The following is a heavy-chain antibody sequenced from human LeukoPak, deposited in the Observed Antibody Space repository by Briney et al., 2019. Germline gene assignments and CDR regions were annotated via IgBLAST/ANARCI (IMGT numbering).Heavy chain of an antibody. V-gene: IGHV4-39*01. CDR3: ARRRYYDGSGYLE. J-gene: IGHJ1*01. Sequence: PSETLSLTCSVSGDSFSRSDSYWDWSRQPRGKGLEWICTIYYRGRTYYSPSLTSRVTMSVDPSNNQFSLTLRPVTAADTAVYYCARRRYYDGSGYLEWGQGTLLSVSS. D-gene: IGHD3-22*01. CDR1: GDSFSRSDSY. CDR2: IYYRGRT.